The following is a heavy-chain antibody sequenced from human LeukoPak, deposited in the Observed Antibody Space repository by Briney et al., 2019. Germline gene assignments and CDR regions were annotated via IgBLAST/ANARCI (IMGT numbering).Heavy chain of an antibody. Sequence: GGSLRLSCAASGFTFSSYAMSWVRQAPGKGLEWVSRISASGGSTYYTDSVKGRFTISRDNSKNTLYLQMNSLRAEDTAVYYCAKDHPGQWELYYFDYWGQGTLVTVSS. J-gene: IGHJ4*02. CDR3: AKDHPGQWELYYFDY. V-gene: IGHV3-23*01. CDR1: GFTFSSYA. D-gene: IGHD1-26*01. CDR2: ISASGGST.